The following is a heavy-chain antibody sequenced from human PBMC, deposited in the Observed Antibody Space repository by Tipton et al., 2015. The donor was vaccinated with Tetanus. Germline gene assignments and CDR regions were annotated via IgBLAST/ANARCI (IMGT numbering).Heavy chain of an antibody. Sequence: QSGAEVKKPGATVKISCMVSGYTFIDYYIHWVQQAPGKGLEWMGLIDPEDGETVYAEKFQGRVTITADESTSTAYMEVTSLKFEDTAVYCCARGPVRSGLVITTRLDYWGQGPLVTVSS. CDR3: ARGPVRSGLVITTRLDY. CDR1: GYTFIDYY. CDR2: IDPEDGET. J-gene: IGHJ4*02. D-gene: IGHD3-22*01. V-gene: IGHV1-69-2*01.